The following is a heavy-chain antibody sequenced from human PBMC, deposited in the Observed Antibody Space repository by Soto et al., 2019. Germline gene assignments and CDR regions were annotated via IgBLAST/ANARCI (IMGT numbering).Heavy chain of an antibody. CDR1: GFTFSSYA. J-gene: IGHJ4*02. V-gene: IGHV3-23*01. CDR2: IGTTGTAT. D-gene: IGHD3-9*01. CDR3: AQGSSATGYVY. Sequence: PGGSLRLSCAASGFTFSSYAMTWVRQAPGKGLEWVSSIGTTGTATYYADSVKGRFTISRDNSRNTLYLQMNSLRAEDTALYYCAQGSSATGYVYWGQGTLVTVSS.